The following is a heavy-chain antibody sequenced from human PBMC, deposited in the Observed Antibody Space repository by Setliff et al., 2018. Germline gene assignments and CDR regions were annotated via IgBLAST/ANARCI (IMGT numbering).Heavy chain of an antibody. CDR2: LYTSGDT. CDR1: GGSISSHY. V-gene: IGHV4-4*07. Sequence: SETLSLTCTVSGGSISSHYWTWIRQPAGKGLEWIGRLYTSGDTNYNPSLKSRVTISVDTSKNQFSLKLSSVTAADTAVYYCGRAISGWYSAHYYYMDVWGKGTTVTVSS. D-gene: IGHD6-19*01. J-gene: IGHJ6*03. CDR3: GRAISGWYSAHYYYMDV.